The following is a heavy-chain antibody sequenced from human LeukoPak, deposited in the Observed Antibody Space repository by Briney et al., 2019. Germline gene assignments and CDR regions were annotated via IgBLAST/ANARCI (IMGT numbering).Heavy chain of an antibody. D-gene: IGHD3-3*01. J-gene: IGHJ4*02. Sequence: SETLSLTCTVSGGSISSYYWSWIRQPPGKGLEWIGYIYYSGSTNYNPSLKSRVTISVDTSKNQFSLKLSSVTAADTAVYYCARAFTIFGADYWGQGTLVTVSS. V-gene: IGHV4-59*01. CDR3: ARAFTIFGADY. CDR2: IYYSGST. CDR1: GGSISSYY.